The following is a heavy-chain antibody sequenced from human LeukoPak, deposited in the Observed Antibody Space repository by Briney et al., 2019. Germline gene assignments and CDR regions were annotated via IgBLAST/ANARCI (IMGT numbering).Heavy chain of an antibody. CDR2: IYYSGST. D-gene: IGHD3-16*01. J-gene: IGHJ3*02. CDR1: GGSISSYY. V-gene: IGHV4-59*08. Sequence: SETLSLTCTVSGGSISSYYWSWIRQPPGKGLEWIGYIYYSGSTNYNPSLKSRVTISVDTSKNQFSLKLSSVTAADTAVYYCATLTVSYAAFDIWGQGTMVTVSS. CDR3: ATLTVSYAAFDI.